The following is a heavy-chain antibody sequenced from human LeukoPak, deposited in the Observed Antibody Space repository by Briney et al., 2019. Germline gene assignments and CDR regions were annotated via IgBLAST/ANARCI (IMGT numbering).Heavy chain of an antibody. V-gene: IGHV7-4-1*02. CDR2: INTNTGNP. Sequence: ASVKVSCKASGYTFTSYAINWERQAPGQGLEWMGWINTNTGNPTYAQGFTGRFVFSLDTSVSTAYLQISSLKAEDTAVYYCASDITWFGESPLNEFDIWGQGTMVTVSS. CDR1: GYTFTSYA. CDR3: ASDITWFGESPLNEFDI. D-gene: IGHD3-10*01. J-gene: IGHJ3*02.